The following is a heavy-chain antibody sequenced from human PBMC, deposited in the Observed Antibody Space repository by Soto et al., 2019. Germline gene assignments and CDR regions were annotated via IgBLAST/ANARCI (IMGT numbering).Heavy chain of an antibody. CDR3: ARYLIPGYCSGGSCYNWFDP. V-gene: IGHV4-59*01. CDR1: GGSISSYY. D-gene: IGHD2-15*01. J-gene: IGHJ5*02. Sequence: SETLSLTCTVSGGSISSYYWSWIRQPPGKGLEWIGYIYYSGSTNYNPSLKSRVTISVDTSKNQLSLKLSSVTAADTAVYYCARYLIPGYCSGGSCYNWFDPWGQGTLVTVSS. CDR2: IYYSGST.